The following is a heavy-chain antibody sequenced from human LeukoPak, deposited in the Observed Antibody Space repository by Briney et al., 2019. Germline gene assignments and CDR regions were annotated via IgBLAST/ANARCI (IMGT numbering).Heavy chain of an antibody. CDR2: ISSSGSTI. CDR3: ARDNPNFHYYGSGSYDHYYGMDV. V-gene: IGHV3-48*03. D-gene: IGHD3-10*01. Sequence: PGGSLRLSCAASGFTFSSYEMNWVRQAPGKGLEWVSYISSSGSTIYYADSVKGRFTISRDNAKNSLYLQMNSLRAEDTAVYYCARDNPNFHYYGSGSYDHYYGMDVWGQGTTVTVSS. J-gene: IGHJ6*02. CDR1: GFTFSSYE.